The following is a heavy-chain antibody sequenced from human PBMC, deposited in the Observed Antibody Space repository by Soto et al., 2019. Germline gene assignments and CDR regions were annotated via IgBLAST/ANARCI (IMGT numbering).Heavy chain of an antibody. CDR1: GFTFSSSA. Sequence: QMQLVQSGPEVKKPGTSVMVSCKASGFTFSSSAIQWVRQARGHLLEWIGWIVVGSGSTNYAQKFQERVTITRDMSTSTAYLELSSLRSEDTAVYYCAALAGYGDFYGLDVWGQGTTVTVSS. J-gene: IGHJ6*02. CDR3: AALAGYGDFYGLDV. CDR2: IVVGSGST. D-gene: IGHD4-17*01. V-gene: IGHV1-58*02.